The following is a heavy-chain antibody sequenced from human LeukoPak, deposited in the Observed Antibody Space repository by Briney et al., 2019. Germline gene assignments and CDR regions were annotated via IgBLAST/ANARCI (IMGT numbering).Heavy chain of an antibody. J-gene: IGHJ4*02. CDR3: ARGPYYYGSGSYFNFRPFDY. D-gene: IGHD3-10*01. CDR2: IYYSGST. Sequence: SETLSLTCTVSGGSISSYYWSWIRQPPGKGLEWIGYIYYSGSTNYNPSLKSRVTISVDTSKNQFSLKLSSVTAADTAVYYCARGPYYYGSGSYFNFRPFDYWGQGTLVTVSS. V-gene: IGHV4-59*12. CDR1: GGSISSYY.